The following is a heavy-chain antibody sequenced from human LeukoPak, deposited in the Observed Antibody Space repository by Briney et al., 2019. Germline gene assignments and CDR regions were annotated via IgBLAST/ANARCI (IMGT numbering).Heavy chain of an antibody. D-gene: IGHD1-26*01. CDR2: IIPIFGTA. J-gene: IGHJ4*02. CDR1: GGTFSSYA. Sequence: SVKVSCKASGGTFSSYAISWVRQAPGQGLEWMGGIIPIFGTANYAQKFQGRVTITADKSTSTAYMELSSLRSEDTAVYYCAREGPYSGSYGENYFDYWGRGTLVTVSS. CDR3: AREGPYSGSYGENYFDY. V-gene: IGHV1-69*06.